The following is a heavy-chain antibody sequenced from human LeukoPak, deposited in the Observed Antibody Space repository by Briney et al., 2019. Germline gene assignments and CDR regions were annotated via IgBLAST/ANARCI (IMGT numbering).Heavy chain of an antibody. CDR2: INHSGST. CDR1: GGSFSGYY. Sequence: SETLSLTCAVYGGSFSGYYWSWIRQPPGKGLEWIAEINHSGSTNYNPSLKSRVTISVDTSKNQFSLKLSSVTAADTAVYYCASFRGYDDYYYYGMDVWGQGTTVTVSS. J-gene: IGHJ6*02. CDR3: ASFRGYDDYYYYGMDV. D-gene: IGHD5-12*01. V-gene: IGHV4-34*01.